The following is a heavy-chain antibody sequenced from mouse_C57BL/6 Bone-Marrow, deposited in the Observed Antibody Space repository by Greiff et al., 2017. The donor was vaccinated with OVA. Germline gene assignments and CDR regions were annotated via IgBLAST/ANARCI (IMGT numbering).Heavy chain of an antibody. CDR1: GYTFTSYW. CDR2: INPSNGGT. D-gene: IGHD1-1*01. CDR3: ARTYGGFYYYAMDY. V-gene: IGHV1-53*01. J-gene: IGHJ4*01. Sequence: QVQLQQPGTELVKPGASVKLSCKASGYTFTSYWMPGGKQRPGQGLEWIGNINPSNGGTNYNEKFKSKATLTVDKSSSTAYMQLSSLTSEDSAVYYCARTYGGFYYYAMDYWGQGTSVTVSS.